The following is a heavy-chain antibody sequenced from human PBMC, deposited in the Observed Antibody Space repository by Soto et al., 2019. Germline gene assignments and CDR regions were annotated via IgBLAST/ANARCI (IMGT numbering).Heavy chain of an antibody. CDR2: ISGSGGST. Sequence: EVQLLESGGGLVQPGGSLRLSCAASGFTFSSYAMRWVRQAPGKGLEWVSAISGSGGSTYYADSVKGRFTISRDNSKNTLYLQMNSLRAEDTAVYYCATGRGLYYYYGMDVWGQGTTVTVSS. V-gene: IGHV3-23*01. J-gene: IGHJ6*02. CDR3: ATGRGLYYYYGMDV. CDR1: GFTFSSYA. D-gene: IGHD3-10*01.